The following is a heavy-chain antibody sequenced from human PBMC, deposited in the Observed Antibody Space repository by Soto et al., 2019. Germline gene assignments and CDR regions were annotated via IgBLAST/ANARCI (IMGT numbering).Heavy chain of an antibody. D-gene: IGHD4-17*01. CDR3: ARGRGEHDYGGGRIDP. CDR1: GGSFSGYY. V-gene: IGHV4-34*01. CDR2: INHSGST. J-gene: IGHJ5*02. Sequence: QVQLQQWGAGLLKPSETLSLTCAVYGGSFSGYYWSWIRQPPGQGLEWIGEINHSGSTNYNPSLKSRVTISVDTSKNQFSLKLSSVTAADTAVYYCARGRGEHDYGGGRIDPWGQGTLVTVSS.